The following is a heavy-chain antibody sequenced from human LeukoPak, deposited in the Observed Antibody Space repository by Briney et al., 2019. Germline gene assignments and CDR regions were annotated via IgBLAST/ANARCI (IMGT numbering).Heavy chain of an antibody. J-gene: IGHJ3*02. CDR2: IWYDGRTK. CDR3: VKDSVRGYSGYGNDGFEI. CDR1: GFTFSKYG. V-gene: IGHV3-33*06. D-gene: IGHD5-12*01. Sequence: GRSLRLSCAASGFTFSKYGIHWVRQAPGKGLEWVAVIWYDGRTKYYADSVKGRFTISRDNSKNTLYLQMNSLRAEDTAVYYCVKDSVRGYSGYGNDGFEIWGQGTMVTVSS.